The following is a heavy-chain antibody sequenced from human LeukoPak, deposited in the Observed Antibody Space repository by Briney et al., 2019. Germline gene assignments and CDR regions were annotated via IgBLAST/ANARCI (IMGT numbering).Heavy chain of an antibody. CDR3: ARDHVVVGSTTSFFDY. J-gene: IGHJ4*02. CDR1: GGSMSNYH. D-gene: IGHD3-22*01. CDR2: IYTNGHT. Sequence: SETLSLSCTVSGGSMSNYHWTWIRQPPGEGLEWIGRIYTNGHTNYSPSLRSRVTMPVDTSKNQFSLKVRFVTAADTAVYFCARDHVVVGSTTSFFDYWGQGILVTVSP. V-gene: IGHV4-4*07.